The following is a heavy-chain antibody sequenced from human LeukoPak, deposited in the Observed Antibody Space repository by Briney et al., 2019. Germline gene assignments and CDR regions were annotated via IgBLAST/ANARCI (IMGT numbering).Heavy chain of an antibody. CDR2: VSGSGGST. D-gene: IGHD1-26*01. J-gene: IGHJ5*02. CDR3: AKEGGGSYYVTWFDP. Sequence: GGSLRLSCAASGFTFSSYAMSWVRQAPGKGLEWVSAVSGSGGSTYYADSVKGRFTISRDNSKNTLYLQMNSLRAEDTAVYYCAKEGGGSYYVTWFDPWGQGTLVTVSS. CDR1: GFTFSSYA. V-gene: IGHV3-23*01.